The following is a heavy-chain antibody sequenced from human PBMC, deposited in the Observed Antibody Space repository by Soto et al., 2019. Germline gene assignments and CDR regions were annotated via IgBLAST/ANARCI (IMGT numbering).Heavy chain of an antibody. D-gene: IGHD6-6*01. V-gene: IGHV3-48*03. CDR2: ISSSGSTI. CDR3: ARGGGLDRPYYFDY. J-gene: IGHJ4*02. Sequence: PGGSLRLSCAASGFTFSSYEMNWVRQAPGKGLEWVSYISSSGSTIYYADSVKGRFTISRDNAKNSLYLQMNSLRAEDTAVYYCARGGGLDRPYYFDYWGQGTLVTVSS. CDR1: GFTFSSYE.